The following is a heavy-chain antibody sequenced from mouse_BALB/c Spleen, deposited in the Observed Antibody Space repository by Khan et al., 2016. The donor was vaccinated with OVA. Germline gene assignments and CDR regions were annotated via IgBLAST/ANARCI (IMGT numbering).Heavy chain of an antibody. CDR3: ARGGYGGFAY. J-gene: IGHJ3*01. CDR2: MFPGDGST. Sequence: QVQLQQSGAELVKPGASVKLSCKASGYTFTLPSINFLSHMPEQGLEWIGWMFPGDGSTKYNENFKGKATLTTDKSSSTADMQLSRLTSEDSGAYFCARGGYGGFAYWGQGTLVTVSA. V-gene: IGHV1-85*01. CDR1: GYTFTLPS. D-gene: IGHD2-14*01.